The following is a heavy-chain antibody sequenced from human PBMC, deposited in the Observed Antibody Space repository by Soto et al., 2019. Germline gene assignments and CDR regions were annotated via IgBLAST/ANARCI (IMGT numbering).Heavy chain of an antibody. D-gene: IGHD3-10*01. J-gene: IGHJ4*02. CDR3: AREVSSFGSNHFDS. Sequence: WIWIRQPPGKGLEWIGYIYYTGTTKYNPSLKSRVTISVDTSKNQFSLRLSSVTAADTAVYYCAREVSSFGSNHFDSWGQGALVTVSS. CDR2: IYYTGTT. V-gene: IGHV4-59*01.